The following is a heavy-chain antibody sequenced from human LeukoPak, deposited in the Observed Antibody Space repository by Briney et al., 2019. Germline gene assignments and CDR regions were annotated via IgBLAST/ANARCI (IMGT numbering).Heavy chain of an antibody. CDR3: AKMQQLVLTTWFDP. Sequence: XXRXAPXXXLEWVSAISGSGGSTYYADSVKGRFTISRDNSKNTLYLQMNSLRAEDTAVYYCAKMQQLVLTTWFDPWGQGTLVTVSS. CDR2: ISGSGGST. V-gene: IGHV3-23*01. D-gene: IGHD6-13*01. J-gene: IGHJ5*02.